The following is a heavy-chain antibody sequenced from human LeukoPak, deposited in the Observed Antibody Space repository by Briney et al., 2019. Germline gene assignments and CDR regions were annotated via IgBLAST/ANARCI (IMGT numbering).Heavy chain of an antibody. CDR2: MNPNSGNT. V-gene: IGHV1-8*03. J-gene: IGHJ2*01. D-gene: IGHD2-2*01. CDR1: GYTFTGYY. Sequence: ASVKVSCKASGYTFTGYYMHWVRQAPGQGLEWMGWMNPNSGNTGYAQKFQGRVTITRNTSISTAYMELSSLRSEDTAVYYCARGGSSSTSCCPWDWYFDLWGRGTLVTVSS. CDR3: ARGGSSSTSCCPWDWYFDL.